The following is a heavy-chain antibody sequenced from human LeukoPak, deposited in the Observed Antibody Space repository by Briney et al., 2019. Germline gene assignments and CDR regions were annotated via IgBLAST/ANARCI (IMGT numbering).Heavy chain of an antibody. CDR2: IKQDGSEK. CDR1: GFTFSSYW. CDR3: AREGCSSTSCYWNFDY. J-gene: IGHJ4*02. D-gene: IGHD2-2*01. Sequence: GGSLRLSCAASGFTFSSYWRSWVRQAPGKGLEWVANIKQDGSEKYYVDSVKGRFTISRDNAKNSLYPQMNSLRAEDTAVYYCAREGCSSTSCYWNFDYWGQGTLVTVSS. V-gene: IGHV3-7*03.